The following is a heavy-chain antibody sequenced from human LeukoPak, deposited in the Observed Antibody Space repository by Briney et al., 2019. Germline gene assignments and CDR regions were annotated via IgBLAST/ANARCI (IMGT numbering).Heavy chain of an antibody. J-gene: IGHJ4*02. D-gene: IGHD2-8*02. Sequence: SETLSLTCTVSGGSVNSGGSYWTWIRQHPGKGLEWIGYISYSGNTYYSPSLKSRITISVDTSKNQFSLKLSSVTAADTAVYYCARIDTGGADCWGQGTLVTVSS. CDR2: ISYSGNT. CDR3: ARIDTGGADC. V-gene: IGHV4-31*02. CDR1: GGSVNSGGSY.